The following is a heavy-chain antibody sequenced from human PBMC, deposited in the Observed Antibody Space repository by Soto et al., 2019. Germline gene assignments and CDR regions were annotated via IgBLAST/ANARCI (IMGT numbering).Heavy chain of an antibody. CDR2: IYPGDSDT. Sequence: GESLKISCKGSGYTFSNYWVAWVRQMPGKGLEWMGIIYPGDSDTSYSPSFQGQVTISADKSISTAYLQWSSLKASDTAMYYCARRANSRTFDPWGKGTLVTVSS. CDR1: GYTFSNYW. D-gene: IGHD1-26*01. V-gene: IGHV5-51*01. CDR3: ARRANSRTFDP. J-gene: IGHJ5*01.